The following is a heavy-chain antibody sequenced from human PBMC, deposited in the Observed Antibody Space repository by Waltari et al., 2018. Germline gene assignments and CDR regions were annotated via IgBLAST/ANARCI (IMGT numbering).Heavy chain of an antibody. CDR3: AREGRWDSEGY. V-gene: IGHV3-53*01. CDR2: IYSGGST. CDR1: GFTVSSNY. Sequence: EVQLVESGGGLIQPGGSLRLSCAASGFTVSSNYMSWVRQAPGKGLDWVSVIYSGGSTYYADSVKGRFTISKDNSKNTLYLQMNSLRAEDTAVYYCAREGRWDSEGYWGQGTLVTVSS. D-gene: IGHD1-26*01. J-gene: IGHJ4*02.